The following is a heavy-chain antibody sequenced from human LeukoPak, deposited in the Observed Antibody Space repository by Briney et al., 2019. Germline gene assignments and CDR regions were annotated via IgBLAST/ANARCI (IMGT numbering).Heavy chain of an antibody. CDR2: IWYDGSNK. CDR1: GFTFSSYG. CDR3: ARDQWTGSSGRGGY. Sequence: GGSLRLSCAASGFTFSSYGMHWVRQAPGKGLEWVAVIWYDGSNKYYADSVKGRFTISRDNSKNTLYLQMNSLRAEDTAVYYCARDQWTGSSGRGGYWGQGTLVTVSS. V-gene: IGHV3-33*01. D-gene: IGHD3-22*01. J-gene: IGHJ4*02.